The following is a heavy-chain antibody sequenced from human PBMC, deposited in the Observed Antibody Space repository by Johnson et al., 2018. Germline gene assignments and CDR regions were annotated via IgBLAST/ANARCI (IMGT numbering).Heavy chain of an antibody. CDR3: ARDGKRYNGNQNVYYYYGSDG. V-gene: IGHV4-59*12. D-gene: IGHD1-14*01. Sequence: QVQLQESGPGLVKPSETXSLTCTVSGGSISSYYWSWNRQPPGKGLAWIGYVFYTGTTRHNPSLKSRVTMSLDPSRNQFSLKLSSLPASDTAVYYCARDGKRYNGNQNVYYYYGSDGWCQGTTVTVSS. J-gene: IGHJ6*02. CDR2: VFYTGTT. CDR1: GGSISSYY.